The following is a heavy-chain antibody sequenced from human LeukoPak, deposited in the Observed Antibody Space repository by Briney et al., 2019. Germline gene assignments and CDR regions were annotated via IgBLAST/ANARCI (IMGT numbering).Heavy chain of an antibody. J-gene: IGHJ4*02. V-gene: IGHV4-34*08. CDR1: GGTFSGYY. D-gene: IGHD3-10*01. Sequence: SETLSLTCAVYGGTFSGYYWSWIRQAPGKGLEWIGEINHSGSTNYNPSLKSRVTISVDTSKNQFSLKLSSVTAADTAVYYCATGYGSGSSFDYWGQGTLVTVSS. CDR2: INHSGST. CDR3: ATGYGSGSSFDY.